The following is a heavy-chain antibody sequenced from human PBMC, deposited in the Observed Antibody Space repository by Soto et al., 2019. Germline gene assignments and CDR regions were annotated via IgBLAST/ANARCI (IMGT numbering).Heavy chain of an antibody. Sequence: RASVKVSCKASGYTFTSYYINWVRQAPGQGLEWMGWMNPNTDNTGYAQKLQGRVTMTRNTSISTAYMELSSLRSEDTAVYYCVSSRATAGTSALDYWGQGTLVTVSS. J-gene: IGHJ4*02. V-gene: IGHV1-8*01. CDR3: VSSRATAGTSALDY. CDR2: MNPNTDNT. CDR1: GYTFTSYY. D-gene: IGHD6-13*01.